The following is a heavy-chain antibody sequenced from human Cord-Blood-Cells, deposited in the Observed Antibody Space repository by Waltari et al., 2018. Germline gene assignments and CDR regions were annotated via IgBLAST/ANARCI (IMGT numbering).Heavy chain of an antibody. V-gene: IGHV3-21*01. D-gene: IGHD6-6*01. CDR3: AAERYSSSSDAFDI. J-gene: IGHJ3*02. Sequence: EVQLVESGGGLVKPGGSLRLSCAASGFTFRSYSMNWVRQAPGKGLEWVSSISSSSSYIYYADSVKGRFTISRDNAKNSLYLQMNSLRAEDTAVYYCAAERYSSSSDAFDIWGQGTMVTVSS. CDR2: ISSSSSYI. CDR1: GFTFRSYS.